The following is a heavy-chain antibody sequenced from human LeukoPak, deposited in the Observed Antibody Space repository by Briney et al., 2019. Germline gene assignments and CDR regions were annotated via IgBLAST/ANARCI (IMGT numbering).Heavy chain of an antibody. CDR3: ARGGYSSSSPFDY. V-gene: IGHV1-2*02. D-gene: IGHD6-13*01. J-gene: IGHJ4*02. CDR2: INPNSGGT. CDR1: GYTFTGYY. Sequence: ASVKVSCKASGYTFTGYYMHWVRQAPGQGLEWMGWINPNSGGTNYAQKFQGRITMTRDTSISTAYMELSRLRSDDTAVYYCARGGYSSSSPFDYWGQGTLVTVSS.